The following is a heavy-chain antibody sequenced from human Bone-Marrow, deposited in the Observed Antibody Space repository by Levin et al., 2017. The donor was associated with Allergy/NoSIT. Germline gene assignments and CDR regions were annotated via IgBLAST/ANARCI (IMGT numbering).Heavy chain of an antibody. J-gene: IGHJ4*02. CDR2: ISWNSGSI. CDR3: AKDLSSSWTSGLDY. D-gene: IGHD6-13*01. Sequence: LAGGSLRLSCAASGFTFDDYAMHWVRQVPGKGLEWVSGISWNSGSIGYADSVKGRFTISRDNAKNSLYLQMNSLRAEDTALYYCAKDLSSSWTSGLDYWGQGTLVTVSS. V-gene: IGHV3-9*01. CDR1: GFTFDDYA.